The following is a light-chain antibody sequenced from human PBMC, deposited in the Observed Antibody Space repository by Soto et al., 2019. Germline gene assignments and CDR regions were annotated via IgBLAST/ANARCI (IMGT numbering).Light chain of an antibody. CDR1: QSISNW. Sequence: DIQMTQSPSTMSASVGDRVTITCRASQSISNWLAWYQQKPGKAPKLVIYKASSLETGVPSRFSGSGSGTEFTLTISSLQPEDFATYYCQQYNGYSYTFGQGTKLEIK. V-gene: IGKV1-5*03. CDR2: KAS. CDR3: QQYNGYSYT. J-gene: IGKJ2*01.